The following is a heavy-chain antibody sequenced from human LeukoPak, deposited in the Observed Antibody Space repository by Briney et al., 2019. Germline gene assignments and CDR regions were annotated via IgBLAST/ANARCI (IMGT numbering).Heavy chain of an antibody. V-gene: IGHV4-59*06. Sequence: PSETLSLTCTVSGGSISSYYWSWIRQPPGKGLEWIGYIYYSGSTYYNPSLKSRVTISVDTSKNQFSLKLSSVTAADTAVYYCARTTFSKSRFDYWGQGTLVTVSS. D-gene: IGHD3-16*01. CDR3: ARTTFSKSRFDY. CDR2: IYYSGST. J-gene: IGHJ4*02. CDR1: GGSISSYY.